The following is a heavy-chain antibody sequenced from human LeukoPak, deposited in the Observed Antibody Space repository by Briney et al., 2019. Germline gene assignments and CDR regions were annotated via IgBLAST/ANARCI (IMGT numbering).Heavy chain of an antibody. V-gene: IGHV1-24*01. CDR1: GYTLTELS. CDR2: FDPEDGET. J-gene: IGHJ4*02. CDR3: ATDRSLIGHHHYDY. Sequence: ASVKVSSKVSGYTLTELSMHWVRQAPGKGLEWMGGFDPEDGETIYAQKFQGRVTMTEDTSTDTAYMELSSLRSEDTAVYYCATDRSLIGHHHYDYWGQGTLVTVSS. D-gene: IGHD2-8*01.